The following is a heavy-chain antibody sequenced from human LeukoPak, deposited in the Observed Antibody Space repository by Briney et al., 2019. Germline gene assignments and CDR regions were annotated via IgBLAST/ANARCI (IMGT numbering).Heavy chain of an antibody. Sequence: GGSLRLSCAASGFTFSSYWMHWVRHVPGKGLLWVSRISGDGSSTTYAASVEGRFTISRDNAKNTLYLQMNSLGAEDTAVYYCARTRDIVVVPVAPFDYWGQGTLVTVSS. CDR3: ARTRDIVVVPVAPFDY. D-gene: IGHD2-2*01. CDR1: GFTFSSYW. J-gene: IGHJ4*02. CDR2: ISGDGSST. V-gene: IGHV3-74*01.